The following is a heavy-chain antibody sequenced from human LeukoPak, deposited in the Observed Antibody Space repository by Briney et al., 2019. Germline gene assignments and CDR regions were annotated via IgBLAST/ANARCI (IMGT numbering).Heavy chain of an antibody. CDR2: IKKDGSRK. D-gene: IGHD1-26*01. J-gene: IGHJ4*02. Sequence: GGSLRLSCAASGFTFSNSWMAWVRQAPGKGLEWVANIKKDGSRKHYADSLKGRFTISRDNPKNSVYVQMNSLRADDTAVYYCARDTDGSLDYWGQGILVTVAS. V-gene: IGHV3-7*01. CDR3: ARDTDGSLDY. CDR1: GFTFSNSW.